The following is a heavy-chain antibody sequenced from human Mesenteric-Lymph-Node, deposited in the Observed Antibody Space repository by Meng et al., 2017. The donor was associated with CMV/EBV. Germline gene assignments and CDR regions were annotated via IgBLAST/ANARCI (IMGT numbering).Heavy chain of an antibody. CDR3: ARLQGIAAAGTTYGMDV. V-gene: IGHV5-51*01. Sequence: KVSCKGPGYSFTSYWIGWVRQMPGKGLEWMGIISPGDSDTRYSPSFQGQVTISADKSISTAYLKWSSLKASDTAMYYCARLQGIAAAGTTYGMDVWGQGTTVTVSS. J-gene: IGHJ6*02. CDR2: ISPGDSDT. CDR1: GYSFTSYW. D-gene: IGHD6-13*01.